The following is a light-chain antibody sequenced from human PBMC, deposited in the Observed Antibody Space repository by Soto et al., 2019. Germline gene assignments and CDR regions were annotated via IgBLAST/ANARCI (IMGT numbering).Light chain of an antibody. CDR1: QSVRSN. V-gene: IGKV3-15*01. Sequence: ERVVSKSRGTLSLSQLDIATLSCSANQSVRSNLAWYQQRPGQAPRLLIYGAYTRAAGVPARFSGSGSGTEFTLTISSLQSEDFAVYYCQQYTTWPPRPFGQGTKVAIK. J-gene: IGKJ1*01. CDR2: GAY. CDR3: QQYTTWPPRP.